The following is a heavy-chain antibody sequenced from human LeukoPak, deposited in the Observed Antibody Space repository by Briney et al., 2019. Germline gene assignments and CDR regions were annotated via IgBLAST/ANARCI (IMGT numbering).Heavy chain of an antibody. V-gene: IGHV3-7*01. CDR2: INQDGSEK. CDR1: GFTFSSYN. Sequence: GGSLRLSCAASGFTFSSYNMNWVRQAPGKGLEWVANINQDGSEKYYVDSVTGRFTISRDNAKNSLYLQMNSLRAEDTAVYYCARWCSSDICYTPVVYWGQGTLVTVSS. CDR3: ARWCSSDICYTPVVY. D-gene: IGHD2-2*02. J-gene: IGHJ4*02.